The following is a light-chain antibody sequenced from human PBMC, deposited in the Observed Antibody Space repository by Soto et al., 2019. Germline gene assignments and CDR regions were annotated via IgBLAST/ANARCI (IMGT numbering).Light chain of an antibody. Sequence: DIQLTQSPSFLSASVGDWVTITCRASQDVNTYLAWYQQKPGKAPKLLIFAASTLQIGVPSRFSGTGPGTEFTVTITSLPPEDSATYSCQQRKSDPITFGLGTRLEIK. CDR1: QDVNTY. J-gene: IGKJ5*01. CDR3: QQRKSDPIT. V-gene: IGKV1-9*01. CDR2: AAS.